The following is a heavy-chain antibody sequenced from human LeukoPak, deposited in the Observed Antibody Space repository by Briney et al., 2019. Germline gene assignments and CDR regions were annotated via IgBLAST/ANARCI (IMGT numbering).Heavy chain of an antibody. J-gene: IGHJ4*02. V-gene: IGHV1-18*01. CDR1: GYTFTSYG. CDR3: AGYGSKRYSSSSRGYFDY. Sequence: AGVKVTCKGSGYTFTSYGISWVRQPPAQGLEWMGLTCAYSGNTNYAQKLQGRVTMTTDTSTSTAYMELRSLRSDDTGVYYCAGYGSKRYSSSSRGYFDYWGQGTLVTVSS. D-gene: IGHD6-6*01. CDR2: TCAYSGNT.